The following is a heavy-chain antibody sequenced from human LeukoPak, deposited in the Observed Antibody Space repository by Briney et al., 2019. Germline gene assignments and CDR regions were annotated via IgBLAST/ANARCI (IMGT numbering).Heavy chain of an antibody. Sequence: SVKVCCKASGGTFSRYAISWVRQAPGQGLEWMGGIIPIFGTANYAQKFQGRVTITTDESTSTAYMELSSLRSEDTAVYYCAGALNWGSPIDYWGQGTLVTVSS. D-gene: IGHD7-27*01. J-gene: IGHJ4*02. CDR3: AGALNWGSPIDY. CDR1: GGTFSRYA. CDR2: IIPIFGTA. V-gene: IGHV1-69*05.